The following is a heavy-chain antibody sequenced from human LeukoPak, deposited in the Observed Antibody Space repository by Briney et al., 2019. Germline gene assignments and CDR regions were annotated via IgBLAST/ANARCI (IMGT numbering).Heavy chain of an antibody. CDR2: MNPNSGNT. J-gene: IGHJ4*02. CDR3: ARVPAKTGYSYGIDY. CDR1: GYTFTSYD. V-gene: IGHV1-8*01. D-gene: IGHD5-18*01. Sequence: ASVKVSCKASGYTFTSYDINWVRQATGQGLEWMGWMNPNSGNTGYAQKFKGRVTMTRNTSTSTAYMELSSLRSEDTAGYYCARVPAKTGYSYGIDYWGQGTLVTVSS.